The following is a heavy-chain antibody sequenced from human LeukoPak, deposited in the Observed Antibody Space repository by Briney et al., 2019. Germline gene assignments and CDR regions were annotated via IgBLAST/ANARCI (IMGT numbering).Heavy chain of an antibody. J-gene: IGHJ4*02. Sequence: GGSLRLSCAASRFTLNTYAMSWVLQAPGKGLEWVANIKQDGSETYYVDSVKGRFTISRDNAKNSLYLQMNGLRAEDTAVYYCLLALDYWGQGTLVTVSS. CDR1: RFTLNTYA. V-gene: IGHV3-7*01. D-gene: IGHD2-15*01. CDR3: LLALDY. CDR2: IKQDGSET.